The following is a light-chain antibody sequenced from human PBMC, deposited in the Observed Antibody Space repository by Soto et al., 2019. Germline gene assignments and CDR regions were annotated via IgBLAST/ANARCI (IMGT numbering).Light chain of an antibody. CDR3: QHYNELPLT. J-gene: IGKJ4*01. CDR1: ESVSGN. CDR2: GAS. Sequence: EIEMTQSPATLSVSPGERATLSCRASESVSGNLAWYQQTPGQAPRLLIFGASTRAIGIPARFRGSGSGTDFTLTISSLQSEDFAVYYCQHYNELPLTFGGGTKVDNK. V-gene: IGKV3-15*01.